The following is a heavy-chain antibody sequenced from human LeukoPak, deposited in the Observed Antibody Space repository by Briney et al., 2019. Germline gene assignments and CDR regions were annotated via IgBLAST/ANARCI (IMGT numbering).Heavy chain of an antibody. Sequence: ASVKVACKASGYSFTAYYMHWVRQAPGQGLEWMGWINPNNGDTNYAQKFQGRFTISRDNSKNTLYLQMNSLRAEDTAVYYCAKNAVGPGAIFEGVSSDWGQGTLVTVSS. CDR2: INPNNGDT. V-gene: IGHV1-2*02. CDR1: GYSFTAYY. D-gene: IGHD3-16*01. CDR3: AKNAVGPGAIFEGVSSD. J-gene: IGHJ4*02.